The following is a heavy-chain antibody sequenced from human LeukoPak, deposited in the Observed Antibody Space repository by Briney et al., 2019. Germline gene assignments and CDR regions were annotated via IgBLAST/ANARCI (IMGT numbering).Heavy chain of an antibody. Sequence: GGSLRLSCAASGFTFSSYWMSWVRQTPGQGLEWVSSITSGSSHIYYADSVKGRFTISRDNAKSSLYLQMNSLRAEDTAVYYCAKGIGYFDWSLDYWGQGTLVTVSS. CDR3: AKGIGYFDWSLDY. V-gene: IGHV3-21*04. CDR1: GFTFSSYW. CDR2: ITSGSSHI. J-gene: IGHJ4*02. D-gene: IGHD3-9*01.